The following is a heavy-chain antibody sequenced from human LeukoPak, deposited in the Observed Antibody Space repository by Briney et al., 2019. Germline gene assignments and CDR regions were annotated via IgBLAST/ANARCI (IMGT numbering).Heavy chain of an antibody. CDR1: GGSINSHY. CDR2: IYYTGKI. V-gene: IGHV4-59*08. J-gene: IGHJ4*02. Sequence: SETLSLTCAVSGGSINSHYGGWIRQPPGKGLQWIGDIYYTGKINYNPSLKSRVTITLDTSKDHLSLNLTSVLAADTAIYYCVRRDTGWNYFDYWGQGILVTVSS. CDR3: VRRDTGWNYFDY. D-gene: IGHD6-19*01.